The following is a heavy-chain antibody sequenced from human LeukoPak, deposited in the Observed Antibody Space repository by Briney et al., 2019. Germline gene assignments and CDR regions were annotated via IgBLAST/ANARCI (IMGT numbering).Heavy chain of an antibody. Sequence: SETLSLTCAVSGGSISSGGYSWSWIRQPPGKGLEWIGYIYHSGSTYYNPSLKSRVTISVDRSKNQFSLELSSVTAADTAVYYCARGGGAAAGTWFDPWGQGTLVTVSS. CDR2: IYHSGST. J-gene: IGHJ5*02. CDR1: GGSISSGGYS. D-gene: IGHD6-13*01. CDR3: ARGGGAAAGTWFDP. V-gene: IGHV4-30-2*01.